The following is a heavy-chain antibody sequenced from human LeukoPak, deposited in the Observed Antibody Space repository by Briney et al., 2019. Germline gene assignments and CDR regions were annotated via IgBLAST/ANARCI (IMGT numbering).Heavy chain of an antibody. CDR2: ISYDGHNE. Sequence: GRSLRLSCAASGFTFSGYGMHWVRQAPGKGLEWVAVISYDGHNEYYADSVKGRFTISRDNSKNTVYVQMNSLRAEDTAVYYCAKGVGYGGMDVWGQGTTVTVSS. J-gene: IGHJ6*02. D-gene: IGHD2-8*01. CDR3: AKGVGYGGMDV. CDR1: GFTFSGYG. V-gene: IGHV3-30*18.